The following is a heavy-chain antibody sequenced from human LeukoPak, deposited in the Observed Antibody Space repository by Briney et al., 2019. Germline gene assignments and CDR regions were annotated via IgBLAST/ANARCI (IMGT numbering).Heavy chain of an antibody. CDR3: ARENTAFDY. D-gene: IGHD2-2*02. J-gene: IGHJ4*02. CDR1: GYTFTSYY. Sequence: ASVKVSCTASGYTFTSYYMHWVRQAPGQGLEWMGIINPSGGDTTYAQKFQGRVTVTRDKSTSTVYMELSSLRSEDTAVYYCARENTAFDYWGQGTLVTVSS. V-gene: IGHV1-46*01. CDR2: INPSGGDT.